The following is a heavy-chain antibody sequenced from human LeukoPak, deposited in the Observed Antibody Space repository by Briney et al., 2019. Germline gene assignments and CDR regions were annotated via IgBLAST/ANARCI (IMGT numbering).Heavy chain of an antibody. Sequence: GGSLRLSCVVSGFPVRSNDMSWVRQAPGKGLEWVSAIYSAGTPYYTDSVKGRFTISRDTSRNTVYLQMNSPRLEDTAVYYCARDRFYDVLTGYFFYLDVWGKGTAVTVFS. J-gene: IGHJ6*04. D-gene: IGHD3-9*01. CDR1: GFPVRSND. V-gene: IGHV3-53*01. CDR2: IYSAGTP. CDR3: ARDRFYDVLTGYFFYLDV.